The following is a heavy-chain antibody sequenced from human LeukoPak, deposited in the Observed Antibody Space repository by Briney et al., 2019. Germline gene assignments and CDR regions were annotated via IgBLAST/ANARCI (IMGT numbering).Heavy chain of an antibody. D-gene: IGHD3-10*01. CDR1: GYRFTNYW. J-gene: IGHJ4*02. V-gene: IGHV5-51*01. CDR2: IYPDDSDN. Sequence: GESLKISCKRSGYRFTNYWIGWVRPMPGKGLEWMGIIYPDDSDNAYNTSLQAQATLSADKSITTAYLQWSSLKASDTAMYYCARHRPRFGEYYFDFWGQGTLVTVSS. CDR3: ARHRPRFGEYYFDF.